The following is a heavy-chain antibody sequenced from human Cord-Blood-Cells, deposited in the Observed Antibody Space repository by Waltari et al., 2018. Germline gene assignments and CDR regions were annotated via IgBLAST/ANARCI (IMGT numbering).Heavy chain of an antibody. CDR2: IYYSGST. J-gene: IGHJ6*02. Sequence: QVQLQESGPGLVKPSQTLSLTCTVSGGSISSGGYYWSWIRQHPGKGLEWIGYIYYSGSTYYTPPLKSRFTISVDTSNNRFSLKLSSVTAADTAVYYCARDHEQQLNYYYGMDVWGQGTTVTVSS. V-gene: IGHV4-31*03. D-gene: IGHD6-13*01. CDR3: ARDHEQQLNYYYGMDV. CDR1: GGSISSGGYY.